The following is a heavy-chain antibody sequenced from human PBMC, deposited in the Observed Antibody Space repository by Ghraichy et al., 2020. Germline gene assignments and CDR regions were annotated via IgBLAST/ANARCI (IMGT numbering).Heavy chain of an antibody. CDR1: GFSFNNYN. Sequence: GGSLRLSCAASGFSFNNYNMNWVRQAPGKGLEWVSYISSSSSTISYADSVKGRFTISRDNAKNSLYLHMNSLRDEDTAVYYCASDSASGRYSVTFYFDYWGQGALVTVSS. V-gene: IGHV3-48*02. CDR2: ISSSSSTI. D-gene: IGHD1-26*01. J-gene: IGHJ4*02. CDR3: ASDSASGRYSVTFYFDY.